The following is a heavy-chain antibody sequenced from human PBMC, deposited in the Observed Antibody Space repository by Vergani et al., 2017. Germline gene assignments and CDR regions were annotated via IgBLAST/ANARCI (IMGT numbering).Heavy chain of an antibody. CDR2: INHSGST. J-gene: IGHJ4*02. V-gene: IGHV4-34*01. D-gene: IGHD3-3*01. CDR3: ARGITIVGVVIIKPSSGYFDY. CDR1: GGSFSGYY. Sequence: QVQLQQWGAGLLKPSETLSLTCAVYGGSFSGYYWSWIRQPPGKGLAWIGEINHSGSTNSKPSLKSRVPRSVDTSKNQFSLKLSSVTAADTAVYYCARGITIVGVVIIKPSSGYFDYWGQGTLVTVSS.